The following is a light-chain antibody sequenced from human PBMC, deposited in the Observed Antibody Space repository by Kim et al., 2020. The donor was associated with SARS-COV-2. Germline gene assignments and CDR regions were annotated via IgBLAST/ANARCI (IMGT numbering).Light chain of an antibody. CDR2: DVT. CDR1: STDLGSYSY. CDR3: CPYSGIYGARSAV. V-gene: IGLV2-11*01. Sequence: QSALTQPRSVSGSPGQSVTISCRGTSTDLGSYSYVSWYQQHPGKAPRLIIYDVTRRPSGVPNRFTGSKSDNTASLTISGLQADDEAEYYCCPYSGIYGARSAVFGGGTRVTVL. J-gene: IGLJ2*01.